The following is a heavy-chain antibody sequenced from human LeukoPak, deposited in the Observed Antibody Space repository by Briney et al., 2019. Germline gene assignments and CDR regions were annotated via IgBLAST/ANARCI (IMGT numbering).Heavy chain of an antibody. J-gene: IGHJ5*02. Sequence: ASVKVSCKASGYTFTSYGISWVRQAPGQGLEWMGWISAYNGNTNYAQKLQGRVTMTTDTSTSTAYMELRSLRSDDTAVYYCARDGVSYYDFWSGHTGENWFDPWGQGTLVTVSS. CDR1: GYTFTSYG. CDR3: ARDGVSYYDFWSGHTGENWFDP. CDR2: ISAYNGNT. V-gene: IGHV1-18*01. D-gene: IGHD3-3*01.